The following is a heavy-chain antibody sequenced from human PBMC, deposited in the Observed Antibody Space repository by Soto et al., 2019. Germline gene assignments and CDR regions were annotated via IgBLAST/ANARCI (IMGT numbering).Heavy chain of an antibody. D-gene: IGHD3-22*01. CDR2: INPSGGST. CDR3: ARVDDYYDSSGYYPLDAFDI. V-gene: IGHV1-46*01. J-gene: IGHJ3*02. CDR1: GYTFTSYY. Sequence: ASVKVSCKASGYTFTSYYIHWVRQAPGQGLEWMGIINPSGGSTSYAQKLQGRVTMTRDTSTSTVYMELSSLRSEDTAVCYCARVDDYYDSSGYYPLDAFDIWGQGTMVTVSS.